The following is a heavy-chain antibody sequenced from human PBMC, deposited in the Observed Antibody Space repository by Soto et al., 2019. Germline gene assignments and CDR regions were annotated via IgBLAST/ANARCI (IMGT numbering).Heavy chain of an antibody. Sequence: SETLSLTCTVSGGSISSSSYYWGWIRQPPGKGLEWIGSIYYSGSTYYNPSLKSRVTISVDTSKNQFSLKLSSVTAADTAVYYCARPFVLRFLEGGSYWFDPWGQGTLVTVSS. V-gene: IGHV4-39*01. CDR1: GGSISSSSYY. CDR3: ARPFVLRFLEGGSYWFDP. D-gene: IGHD3-3*01. J-gene: IGHJ5*02. CDR2: IYYSGST.